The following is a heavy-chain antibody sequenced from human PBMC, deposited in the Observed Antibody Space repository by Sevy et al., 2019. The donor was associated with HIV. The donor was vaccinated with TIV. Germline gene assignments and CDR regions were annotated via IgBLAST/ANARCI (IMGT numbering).Heavy chain of an antibody. V-gene: IGHV4-59*01. D-gene: IGHD3-3*01. CDR1: GGSISDNY. CDR3: ARTHGVLVQFLEDKWFDP. Sequence: SETLSLTCTVSGGSISDNYWSWIRQSPGKGLEWIGDIYYSGTTDYNPSLKSRLTMSVDTSKNQFSLKLSSVTAADTAIYYCARTHGVLVQFLEDKWFDPWGQGTLVTVSS. J-gene: IGHJ5*01. CDR2: IYYSGTT.